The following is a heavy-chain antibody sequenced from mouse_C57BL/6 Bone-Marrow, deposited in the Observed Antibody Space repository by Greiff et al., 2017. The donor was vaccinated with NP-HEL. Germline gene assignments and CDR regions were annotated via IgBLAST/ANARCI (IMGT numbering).Heavy chain of an antibody. D-gene: IGHD2-3*01. Sequence: VQLQQPGAELVRPGTSVKLSCKASGYTFTSYWMHWVKQRPGQGLEWIGVIDPSDSYTNYNQKFKGKATLTVDTSSSTAYMQLSSLTSEDSAVYYCASRDDGYRFAYWGQGTLVTVSA. CDR3: ASRDDGYRFAY. J-gene: IGHJ3*01. CDR2: IDPSDSYT. CDR1: GYTFTSYW. V-gene: IGHV1-59*01.